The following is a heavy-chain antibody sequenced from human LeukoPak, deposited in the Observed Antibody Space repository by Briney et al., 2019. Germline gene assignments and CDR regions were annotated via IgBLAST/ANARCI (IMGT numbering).Heavy chain of an antibody. Sequence: SQTLSLTCAISGDSISSSSDAWNWITQSPSRGLEWLGRTYYMSNDYAVSVKSRMTITADTSKNQVSLQLNSVTPEDTAVYYCARGRNHAFDIWGQGTMVTVSS. CDR2: TYYMSN. V-gene: IGHV6-1*01. J-gene: IGHJ3*02. D-gene: IGHD1-14*01. CDR3: ARGRNHAFDI. CDR1: GDSISSSSDA.